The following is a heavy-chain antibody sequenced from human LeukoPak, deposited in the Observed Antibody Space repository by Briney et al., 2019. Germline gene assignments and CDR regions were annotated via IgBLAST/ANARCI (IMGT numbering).Heavy chain of an antibody. CDR1: GGSISSGGYY. V-gene: IGHV4-30-2*01. J-gene: IGHJ4*02. Sequence: SETLSLTCTVSGGSISSGGYYWSWIRQPPGKGLEWIGYIYHSGSTYYNPSLKSRVTISVDRSKNQFSLKLSSVTPEDTAVYYCARDGAAAGKKTFDDWGQGTLVTVSS. CDR2: IYHSGST. D-gene: IGHD6-13*01. CDR3: ARDGAAAGKKTFDD.